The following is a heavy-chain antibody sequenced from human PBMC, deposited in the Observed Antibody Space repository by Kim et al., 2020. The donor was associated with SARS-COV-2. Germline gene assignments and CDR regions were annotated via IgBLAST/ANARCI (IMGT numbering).Heavy chain of an antibody. D-gene: IGHD5-12*01. CDR1: GGSISSYY. CDR3: PRDPRGWLQPTAYWYFDL. V-gene: IGHV4-59*01. Sequence: SETLSLTCTVSGGSISSYYWSWIRQSPGKGLEWIGYIYYSGSTNYNPSLKSRVTISVDTSKNQFSLKLSAVTAADTAVYYCPRDPRGWLQPTAYWYFDLWGRGTLVTVSS. J-gene: IGHJ2*01. CDR2: IYYSGST.